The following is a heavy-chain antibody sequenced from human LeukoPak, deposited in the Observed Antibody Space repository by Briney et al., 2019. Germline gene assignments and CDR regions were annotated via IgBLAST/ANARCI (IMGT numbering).Heavy chain of an antibody. CDR1: GFTFSSYS. V-gene: IGHV3-21*01. J-gene: IGHJ4*02. CDR2: ISSSSSYI. CDR3: ARDRRNYFDY. Sequence: GGSLRLSCAASGFTFSSYSMNWVCQAPGKGLEWVSSISSSSSYIYYADSVKGRFTISRDNAKNSLYLQMNSLRAEDTAVYYCARDRRNYFDYWGQGTLVTVSS.